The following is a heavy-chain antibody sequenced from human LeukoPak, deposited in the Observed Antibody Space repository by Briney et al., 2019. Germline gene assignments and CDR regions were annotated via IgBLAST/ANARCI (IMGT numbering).Heavy chain of an antibody. CDR1: GYTFTSYG. J-gene: IGHJ4*02. V-gene: IGHV1-2*02. CDR3: ARDLYGGTSATFDY. Sequence: ASVKVSCKASGYTFTSYGISWVRQAPGQGLEWMGWINPNSGGTNYAQKFQGRVTMTSDTSISTAYMELSRLRSDNTAVYYCARDLYGGTSATFDYWGQGTLVTVSS. CDR2: INPNSGGT. D-gene: IGHD4-23*01.